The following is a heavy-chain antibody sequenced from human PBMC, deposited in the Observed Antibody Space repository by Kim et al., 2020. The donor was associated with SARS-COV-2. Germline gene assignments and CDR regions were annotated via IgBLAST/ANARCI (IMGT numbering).Heavy chain of an antibody. V-gene: IGHV3-21*01. CDR3: ARDRVEYCSGGSCYSNYYGMDV. Sequence: GGSLRLSCAASGFTFSSYSMNWVRQAPGKGLEWVSSISSSSSYIYYADSVKGRFTISRDNAKNSLYLQMNSLRAEDTAVYYCARDRVEYCSGGSCYSNYYGMDVWGQGTTVTVSS. J-gene: IGHJ6*02. CDR1: GFTFSSYS. CDR2: ISSSSSYI. D-gene: IGHD2-15*01.